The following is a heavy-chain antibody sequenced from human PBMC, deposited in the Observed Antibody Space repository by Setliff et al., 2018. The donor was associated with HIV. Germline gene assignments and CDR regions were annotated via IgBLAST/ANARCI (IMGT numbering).Heavy chain of an antibody. D-gene: IGHD1-26*01. CDR1: GFILSEYT. CDR2: IGGSGT. V-gene: IGHV3-23*01. J-gene: IGHJ6*03. CDR3: ARVSELLAYYMDV. Sequence: GGSLRLSCAGSGFILSEYTISWVRQTPGKGLEWVSAIGGSGTYYADSVKGRFTISRDKSKNTVFLQMNSLRAEDTAVYYCARVSELLAYYMDVWGKGTTVTVSS.